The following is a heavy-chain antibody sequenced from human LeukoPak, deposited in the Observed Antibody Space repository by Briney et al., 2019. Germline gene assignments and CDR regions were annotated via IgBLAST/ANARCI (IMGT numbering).Heavy chain of an antibody. CDR2: IYTSGST. CDR3: ARYYDFWSGYPGESDY. V-gene: IGHV4-4*07. Sequence: SETLSLTCTVSGGSISSYYWSWIRQPAGKGLEWIGRIYTSGSTNYNPSLKSRVTMSVDTSKNQFSLKLSSVTTADTAVYYCARYYDFWSGYPGESDYWGQGTLVTVSS. J-gene: IGHJ4*02. D-gene: IGHD3-3*01. CDR1: GGSISSYY.